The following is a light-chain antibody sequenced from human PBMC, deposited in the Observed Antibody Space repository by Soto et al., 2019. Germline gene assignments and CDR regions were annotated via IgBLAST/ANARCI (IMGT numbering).Light chain of an antibody. Sequence: QSVLTQPRSVSGSPGQSVTICCTGTSSDVGGYNYVSWYQQHPGKAPKLMIYDVSKRPSGVPDRFSGSKSGTTASLTISGLQAEDEADYYCCSYAGSYTPLYVFGTGTKVTVL. V-gene: IGLV2-11*01. J-gene: IGLJ1*01. CDR2: DVS. CDR3: CSYAGSYTPLYV. CDR1: SSDVGGYNY.